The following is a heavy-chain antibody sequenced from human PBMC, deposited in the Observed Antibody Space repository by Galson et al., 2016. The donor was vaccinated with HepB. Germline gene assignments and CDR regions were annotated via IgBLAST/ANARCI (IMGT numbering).Heavy chain of an antibody. CDR2: IYPGDSDT. CDR1: GYSFNSYW. Sequence: QSGAEVKKPGESLRISCKVSGYSFNSYWIGWVRQMPGKGLEWMGIIYPGDSDTRYSPSFQGQVTISVDKSINTAYLQWSSLKASDTAIYYCARGAGLRNWFDPWGQGTLVIVSS. J-gene: IGHJ5*02. CDR3: ARGAGLRNWFDP. V-gene: IGHV5-51*01. D-gene: IGHD2-21*02.